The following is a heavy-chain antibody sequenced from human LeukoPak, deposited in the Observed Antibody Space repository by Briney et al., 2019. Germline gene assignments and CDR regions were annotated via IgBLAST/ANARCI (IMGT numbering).Heavy chain of an antibody. V-gene: IGHV4-34*01. CDR2: ITHSGST. CDR1: GGSFSGYY. D-gene: IGHD3-22*01. Sequence: SETLSLTCAVYGGSFSGYYWSWIRQPPGKGLEWIGEITHSGSTKYSPSLKSRVTISVDTSKNQFSLKLSSVTAADTAVYYCACMIVDNWFDPWGQGTLVTVSS. J-gene: IGHJ5*02. CDR3: ACMIVDNWFDP.